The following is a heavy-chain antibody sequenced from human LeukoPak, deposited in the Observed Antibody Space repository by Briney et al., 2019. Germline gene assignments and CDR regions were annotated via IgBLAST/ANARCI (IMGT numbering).Heavy chain of an antibody. CDR2: ISYVGSNK. CDR1: GFTFSSYA. CDR3: ARDAQYYDFWSAYHYYYYMDV. V-gene: IGHV3-30-3*01. J-gene: IGHJ6*03. Sequence: GGSLRLSCAASGFTFSSYAMHWVRQAPGKGPEWVAVISYVGSNKYYADSVTGRFTISRDNSKNTLYLQMSSLRAEDTAVYYCARDAQYYDFWSAYHYYYYMDVWGKGTTVTVSS. D-gene: IGHD3-3*01.